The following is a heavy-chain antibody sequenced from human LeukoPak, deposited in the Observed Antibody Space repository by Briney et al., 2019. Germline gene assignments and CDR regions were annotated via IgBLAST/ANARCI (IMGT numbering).Heavy chain of an antibody. CDR2: ISAYNGNT. Sequence: ASVKVSCKASGYTFTGYYMHWVRQAPGQGLEWMGWISAYNGNTNYAQKLQGRVTMTTDTSTSTAYMELRSLRSDDTAVYYCARDRGGYSYGYDYYYYYMDVWGKGTTVTISS. CDR1: GYTFTGYY. V-gene: IGHV1-18*04. CDR3: ARDRGGYSYGYDYYYYYMDV. D-gene: IGHD5-18*01. J-gene: IGHJ6*03.